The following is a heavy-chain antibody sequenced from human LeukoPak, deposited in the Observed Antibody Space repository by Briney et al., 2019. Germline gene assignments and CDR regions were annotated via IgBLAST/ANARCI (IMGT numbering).Heavy chain of an antibody. D-gene: IGHD3-10*01. CDR2: ISGSGGST. J-gene: IGHJ1*01. Sequence: GGSLRLSCAASGFTFSSYAMSWVRQAPGKGLEWVSAISGSGGSTYYADSVKGRFTISRDNSKNTLYLQMNSLRAEHTAVYYCAKASIITMVRGPVFQHWGQGTLVTVSS. CDR3: AKASIITMVRGPVFQH. V-gene: IGHV3-23*01. CDR1: GFTFSSYA.